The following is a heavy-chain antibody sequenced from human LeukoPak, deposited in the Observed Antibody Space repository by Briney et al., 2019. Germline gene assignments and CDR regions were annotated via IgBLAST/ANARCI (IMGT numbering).Heavy chain of an antibody. CDR2: IRSKTDGGTT. V-gene: IGHV3-15*01. CDR3: TTWTDLYDY. CDR1: GFTFSNYG. D-gene: IGHD3/OR15-3a*01. J-gene: IGHJ4*02. Sequence: GGSLRLSCAASGFTFSNYGMHWVRQAPGKGLEWVGRIRSKTDGGTTDYAAPVKGRFLISRDDSRNTQYLQMNSLKTEDTAVYYCTTWTDLYDYWGQGTLVTVSS.